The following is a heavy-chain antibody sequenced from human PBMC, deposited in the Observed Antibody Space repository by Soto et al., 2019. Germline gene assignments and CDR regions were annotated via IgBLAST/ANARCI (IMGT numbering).Heavy chain of an antibody. D-gene: IGHD2-15*01. Sequence: SETLXLTCAVYGGSFSGYYWSWIRQPPGKGLEWIGEINHSGSTNYNPSLKSRVTISVDTSKNQFFLKLSSVTAADTAVYYCARGRAYCSGGSCPHLESRNAFDIWGHGTMVTVSS. CDR1: GGSFSGYY. J-gene: IGHJ3*02. V-gene: IGHV4-34*01. CDR3: ARGRAYCSGGSCPHLESRNAFDI. CDR2: INHSGST.